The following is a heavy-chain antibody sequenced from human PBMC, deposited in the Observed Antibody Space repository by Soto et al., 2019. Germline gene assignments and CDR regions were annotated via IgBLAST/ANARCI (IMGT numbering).Heavy chain of an antibody. Sequence: PGGSLRLSCAASGFTVSSYAMSWVRQAPGKGLEWVSSIGGSGGNTYYADSVKGRFTISRDNSKNTLFLQMNRLRAEDTAEYYCARVVRYFDTPYGMDVWGHGTTVTVSS. CDR2: IGGSGGNT. V-gene: IGHV3-23*01. CDR1: GFTVSSYA. CDR3: ARVVRYFDTPYGMDV. J-gene: IGHJ6*02. D-gene: IGHD3-9*01.